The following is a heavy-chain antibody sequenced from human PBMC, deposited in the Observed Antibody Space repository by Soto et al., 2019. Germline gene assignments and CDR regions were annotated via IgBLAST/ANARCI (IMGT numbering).Heavy chain of an antibody. CDR3: AKDLYYDFWSGYSGRDYFDY. J-gene: IGHJ4*02. CDR1: GFTFSSYA. D-gene: IGHD3-3*01. Sequence: GGSLRLSCAASGFTFSSYAMSWVRQAPGKGLEWVSAISGSGGSTYYADSVKGRFTISRDNSKNTLYLQMNSLRAEDTAVYYCAKDLYYDFWSGYSGRDYFDYWGQGTLVTVSS. CDR2: ISGSGGST. V-gene: IGHV3-23*01.